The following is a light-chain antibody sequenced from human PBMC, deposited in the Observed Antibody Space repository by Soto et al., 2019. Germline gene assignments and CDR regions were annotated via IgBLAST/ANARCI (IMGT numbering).Light chain of an antibody. CDR1: QSISSW. J-gene: IGKJ1*01. CDR3: QQYNTYWT. Sequence: DIQMTQSPSTLSASVGDRVTITCRASQSISSWLAWYQQKPGKAPKLLIYDASNLESGVPSRFSGSGSGTKFTLTISSLQPDDFATYYCQQYNTYWTFGQGTKVDIK. CDR2: DAS. V-gene: IGKV1-5*01.